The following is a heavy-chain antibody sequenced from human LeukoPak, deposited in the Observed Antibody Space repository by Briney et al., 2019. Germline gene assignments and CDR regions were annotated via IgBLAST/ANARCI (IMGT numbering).Heavy chain of an antibody. CDR3: ARQLLRFYYYYGMDV. V-gene: IGHV3-48*03. Sequence: GGSLRLSCAASGFTFSSYEMNWVRQAPGKGLEWVSYISSSGSTIYYADSVKGRFTISRDNAKNSLYLQMNSLRAEDTAVYYCARQLLRFYYYYGMDVWGQGTTVTVSS. J-gene: IGHJ6*02. D-gene: IGHD2-15*01. CDR2: ISSSGSTI. CDR1: GFTFSSYE.